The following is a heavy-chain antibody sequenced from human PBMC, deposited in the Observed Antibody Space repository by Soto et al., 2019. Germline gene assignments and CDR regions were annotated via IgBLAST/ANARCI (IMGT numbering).Heavy chain of an antibody. Sequence: EVQLVESGGGLVKPGGSLRLSCAASGFTFSSYSMNWVRHAPGKGLEWVSSISSSSSYIYYADSVKGRFTISRDNAKNSLYLQMNSLRAEDTAVYYCARSPSTIAARPAPAYWGQGTLVTVSS. CDR1: GFTFSSYS. CDR2: ISSSSSYI. CDR3: ARSPSTIAARPAPAY. J-gene: IGHJ4*02. V-gene: IGHV3-21*01. D-gene: IGHD6-6*01.